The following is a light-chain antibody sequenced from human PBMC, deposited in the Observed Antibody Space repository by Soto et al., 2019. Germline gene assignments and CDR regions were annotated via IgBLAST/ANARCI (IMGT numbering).Light chain of an antibody. Sequence: DIQMTQSPSSLSASVGDRVTITCRASQRISKKLSWYQQKPGKAPKLLIYAASTLQNGVPSRISGSGSGTDFTLTIDSLQPEDFATYYCQQSYSRVTFGQGPKVEIK. CDR3: QQSYSRVT. CDR2: AAS. CDR1: QRISKK. V-gene: IGKV1-39*01. J-gene: IGKJ1*01.